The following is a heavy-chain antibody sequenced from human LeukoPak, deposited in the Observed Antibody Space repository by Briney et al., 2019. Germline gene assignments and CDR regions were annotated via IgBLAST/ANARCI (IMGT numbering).Heavy chain of an antibody. CDR1: GFTFGDYA. D-gene: IGHD1/OR15-1a*01. Sequence: GGSLRLSCTASGFTFGDYAMSWFRQAPGKGLEWVGFIRSKAYGGTTEYAASVKGRFTIPRDDSKSIAYLQMNSLKTEDTAVYYCTRGQGEHPHHFTFDFDYWGQGTLVTVSS. J-gene: IGHJ4*02. CDR2: IRSKAYGGTT. V-gene: IGHV3-49*03. CDR3: TRGQGEHPHHFTFDFDY.